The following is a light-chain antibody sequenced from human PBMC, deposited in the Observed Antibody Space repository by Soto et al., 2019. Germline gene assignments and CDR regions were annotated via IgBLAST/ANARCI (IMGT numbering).Light chain of an antibody. CDR2: DVS. CDR1: STDIGRYNY. J-gene: IGLJ1*01. V-gene: IGLV2-14*03. CDR3: SSYTSSSTYV. Sequence: QSALTQPASVSGSPGQSITISCTGTSTDIGRYNYVSWYQQHPGKAPKLMIYDVSNRPSGVSNRFSGSKSGNTASLTISGLQAEDEADYSCSSYTSSSTYVFGTWTKLTVL.